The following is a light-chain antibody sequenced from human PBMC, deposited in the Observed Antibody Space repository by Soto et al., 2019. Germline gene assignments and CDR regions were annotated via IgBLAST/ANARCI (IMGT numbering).Light chain of an antibody. CDR2: EVS. CDR1: RSDVGSYNL. J-gene: IGLJ1*01. V-gene: IGLV2-23*02. CDR3: CSYACSSTFPYV. Sequence: QSALTQPASVSGYPGQSITISCNGTRSDVGSYNLVSWYQQHTGKAPKLMIYEVSQRPSGVSNRFSGSKSGNTASLTISGLQAEDESDYSSCSYACSSTFPYVFGTGTKVTVL.